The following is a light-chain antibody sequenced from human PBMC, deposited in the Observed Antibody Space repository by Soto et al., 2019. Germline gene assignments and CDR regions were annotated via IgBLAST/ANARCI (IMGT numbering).Light chain of an antibody. CDR2: GAS. V-gene: IGKV3-20*01. J-gene: IGKJ2*01. Sequence: ESMLTQSPGTLSLSPGERATLSCRASQSVSTRYLAWYKQKPGEAPRLLIYGASIRATGIPDRFSASGSGTDFTLTISRLEPEDFAVYYCHQFGSSPPAFTFGQGTKLEI. CDR1: QSVSTRY. CDR3: HQFGSSPPAFT.